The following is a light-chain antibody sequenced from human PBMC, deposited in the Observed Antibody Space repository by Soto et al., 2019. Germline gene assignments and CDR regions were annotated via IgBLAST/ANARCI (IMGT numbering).Light chain of an antibody. CDR1: QSVDSDY. J-gene: IGKJ2*01. Sequence: EIVLTQSPGTLSLSPGERATLSCRASQSVDSDYLGWYQQKPGQAPRLLIYGSSSRATDIPDRFSGSGSGTDFTLTISGLEPEDFAVYYCQQYGNSFYTFGQGTKLEIK. V-gene: IGKV3-20*01. CDR2: GSS. CDR3: QQYGNSFYT.